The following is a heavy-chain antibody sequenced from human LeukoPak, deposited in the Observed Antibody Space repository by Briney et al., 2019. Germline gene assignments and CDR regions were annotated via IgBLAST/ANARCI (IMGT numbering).Heavy chain of an antibody. V-gene: IGHV4-59*01. J-gene: IGHJ4*02. CDR2: IYYSGTT. CDR1: GGSISGFY. CDR3: ARVRGYDRPADY. D-gene: IGHD5-12*01. Sequence: SETLSLTCTVSGGSISGFYWNWIWQPPGMGLEWIGYIYYSGTTTYNPSLTSRVAISVDTSKNHFSLKLSSVTAADTAVYYCARVRGYDRPADYWGQGTLVTVSS.